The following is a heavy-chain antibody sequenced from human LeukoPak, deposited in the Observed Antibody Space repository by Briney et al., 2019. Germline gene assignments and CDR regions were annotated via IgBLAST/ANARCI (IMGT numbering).Heavy chain of an antibody. CDR2: IKQDGSEK. CDR1: GFTFSSYW. CDR3: AKPSWHSYNAFYYFDY. V-gene: IGHV3-7*01. D-gene: IGHD1-14*01. Sequence: PGGSLRLSCAASGFTFSSYWMSWVRQAPGKGLEWVANIKQDGSEKYYVDSVKGRFTISRDNAKNSLYLQMNSLRAEDTAVYYCAKPSWHSYNAFYYFDYWGQGTLVTVSS. J-gene: IGHJ4*02.